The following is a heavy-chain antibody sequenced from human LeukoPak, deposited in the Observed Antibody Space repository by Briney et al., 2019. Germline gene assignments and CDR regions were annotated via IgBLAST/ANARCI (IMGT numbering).Heavy chain of an antibody. CDR2: IKQDGSEK. V-gene: IGHV3-7*01. J-gene: IGHJ4*02. CDR1: GFTFSSYW. CDR3: ARAAVRFLEWLLHY. Sequence: GGSLRLSCAASGFTFSSYWMSWVRQASGKGLEWVANIKQDGSEKYYVDSVKGRFTISRDNAKNSLYLQMDSLRAEDTAVYYCARAAVRFLEWLLHYWGQGTLVTVSS. D-gene: IGHD3-3*01.